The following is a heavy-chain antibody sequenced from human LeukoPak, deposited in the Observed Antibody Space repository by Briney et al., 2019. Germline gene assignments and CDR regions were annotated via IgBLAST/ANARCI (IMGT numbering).Heavy chain of an antibody. V-gene: IGHV3-21*01. CDR2: ISASGSYV. J-gene: IGHJ5*02. Sequence: GGSLRLSCAASGFTFSHYNMNWVRQTPGKGLEWVSVISASGSYVYYADSVMGRFTISRDNAKNSLFLQMNSLRAEDTAVYYCARVLSGPWDWFDPWGQGTLVTVSS. CDR1: GFTFSHYN. CDR3: ARVLSGPWDWFDP. D-gene: IGHD2-15*01.